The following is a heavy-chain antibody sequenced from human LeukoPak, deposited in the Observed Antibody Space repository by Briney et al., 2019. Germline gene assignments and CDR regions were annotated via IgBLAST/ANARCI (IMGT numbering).Heavy chain of an antibody. CDR1: GFTFSRYW. D-gene: IGHD3-22*01. CDR2: IKQDGSEK. V-gene: IGHV3-7*01. CDR3: ARENYDSSGSELGLDH. Sequence: GGSLRLSXAASGFTFSRYWMNWVGQAPGKGMEWVANIKQDGSEKYYVDSVKGRFTISRDNAKNSLYLQMNSLRGEETAVYYCARENYDSSGSELGLDHWGQGTLVTVSS. J-gene: IGHJ4*02.